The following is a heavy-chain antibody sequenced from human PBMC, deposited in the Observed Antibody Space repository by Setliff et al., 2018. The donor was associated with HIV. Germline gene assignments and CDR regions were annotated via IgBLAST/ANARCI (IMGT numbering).Heavy chain of an antibody. J-gene: IGHJ6*03. Sequence: GGSLRLSCVVSGFTFRTYGMSWVRQAPGKGLEWISFISHSGVSTYYADSVKDRFTISRANSKNTLYMQMNSLRAEDKAIYYCARGVVTLRSYYYYYMDVWGTWTTVTASS. CDR3: ARGVVTLRSYYYYYMDV. CDR2: ISHSGVST. V-gene: IGHV3-23*01. CDR1: GFTFRTYG. D-gene: IGHD2-21*02.